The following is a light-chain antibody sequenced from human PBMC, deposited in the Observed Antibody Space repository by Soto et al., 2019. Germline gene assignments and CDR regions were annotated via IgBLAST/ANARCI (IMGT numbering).Light chain of an antibody. Sequence: DIVMTQTPLSLSVAPVRPASSSWNSMQSLLHITGETFLFWYLQKPGQSPQLLIYEVSTRVSGVPDRFSGSGSGTDFTLEISRVETDDVGIYYCMQSTQLPPTFGQGTRLEIK. V-gene: IGKV2D-29*02. CDR1: QSLLHITGETF. CDR3: MQSTQLPPT. J-gene: IGKJ5*01. CDR2: EVS.